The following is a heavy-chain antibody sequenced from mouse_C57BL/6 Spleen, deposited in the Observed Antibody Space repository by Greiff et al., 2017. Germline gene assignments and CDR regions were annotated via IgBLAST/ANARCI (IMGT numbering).Heavy chain of an antibody. D-gene: IGHD2-12*01. CDR2: ISSGSSTI. CDR3: ARKDYSSSYYIDY. CDR1: GFTFSDYG. V-gene: IGHV5-17*01. Sequence: EVKLVESGGGLVKPGASLKLSCAASGFTFSDYGMHWVRQAPEKGLEWVAYISSGSSTIYYADTVKGRFTISRDNAKNTLFLQMTSLRSEDTAVYYCARKDYSSSYYIDYGGQGTTLTVSS. J-gene: IGHJ2*01.